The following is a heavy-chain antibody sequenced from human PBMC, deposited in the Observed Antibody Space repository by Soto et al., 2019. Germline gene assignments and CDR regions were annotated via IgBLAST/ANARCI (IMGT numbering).Heavy chain of an antibody. CDR3: ARSRGYYDSSGYYPYGMDV. CDR1: GGSISSYY. J-gene: IGHJ6*02. D-gene: IGHD3-22*01. V-gene: IGHV4-59*01. CDR2: IYYSGST. Sequence: SETLSLTCTVSGGSISSYYWSWIRQPPGKGLEWIGYIYYSGSTNYNPSLKSRVTISVDTSKNQFSLKLSSVTAADTAVYYCARSRGYYDSSGYYPYGMDVWGPGTTVTAP.